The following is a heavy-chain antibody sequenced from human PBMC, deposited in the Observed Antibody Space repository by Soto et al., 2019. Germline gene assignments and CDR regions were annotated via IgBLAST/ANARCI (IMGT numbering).Heavy chain of an antibody. J-gene: IGHJ4*02. Sequence: QVQLAQSGAEVKKPGASVTVSCKASGYTFSSYGISWVRQAPGQGLEWVGWISVHNGYTKYATELQGRVTMTTDTSTSTAYMELRSLRTDDSAVYYCARLEHNVGPQDYWGQGNLVTVTS. CDR2: ISVHNGYT. V-gene: IGHV1-18*01. CDR3: ARLEHNVGPQDY. CDR1: GYTFSSYG. D-gene: IGHD1-1*01.